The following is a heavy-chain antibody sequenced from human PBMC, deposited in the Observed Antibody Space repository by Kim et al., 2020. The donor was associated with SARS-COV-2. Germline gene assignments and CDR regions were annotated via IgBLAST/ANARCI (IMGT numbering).Heavy chain of an antibody. CDR1: GGSISSYY. Sequence: SETLSLTCTVSGGSISSYYWSWIRQPPGKGLEWIGYIYYSGSTNYNPSLKSRVTISVDTSKNQFSLKLSSVTAADTAVYYCARGYSSSNDYWGQGTLVTVSS. V-gene: IGHV4-59*13. CDR2: IYYSGST. D-gene: IGHD6-13*01. J-gene: IGHJ4*02. CDR3: ARGYSSSNDY.